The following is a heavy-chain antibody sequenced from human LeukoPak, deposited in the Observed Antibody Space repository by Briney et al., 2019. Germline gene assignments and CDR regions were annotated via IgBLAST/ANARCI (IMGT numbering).Heavy chain of an antibody. Sequence: SETLSLTCGVSGYPINNAYYWVWIRPPPGKGLEWIGSLYHPDSTYYNPSLKSRVTMSVDTSKNQFSLKLSSVTAADTAVYYRARHHCSSTSCHDAFDIWGQGTMVTVSS. CDR2: LYHPDST. V-gene: IGHV4-38-2*01. CDR3: ARHHCSSTSCHDAFDI. CDR1: GYPINNAYY. J-gene: IGHJ3*02. D-gene: IGHD2-2*01.